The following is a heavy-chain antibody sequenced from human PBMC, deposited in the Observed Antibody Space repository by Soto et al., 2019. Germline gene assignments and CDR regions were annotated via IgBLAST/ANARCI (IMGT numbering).Heavy chain of an antibody. CDR3: VRTLGDGYPQYPGVGPFDY. CDR1: GFSLSTSGMC. V-gene: IGHV2-70*01. J-gene: IGHJ4*02. CDR2: IDWDDDK. D-gene: IGHD2-21*01. Sequence: SGPTLVNPTQTLTLTCTFSGFSLSTSGMCVSWIRQPPGKALEWLALIDWDDDKYYSTSLKTRLTISKDTSKNQVVLTMTNMDPVDTATYYCVRTLGDGYPQYPGVGPFDYWGQGTLVTVSS.